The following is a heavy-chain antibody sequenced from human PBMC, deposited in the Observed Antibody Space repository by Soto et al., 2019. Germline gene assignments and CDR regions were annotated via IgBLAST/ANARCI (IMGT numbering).Heavy chain of an antibody. CDR1: GFTFSSYA. CDR2: IGAGGRST. CDR3: AKVRPSIDY. J-gene: IGHJ4*02. Sequence: PGGSLRLSCAASGFTFSSYAMTWVRQAPGKGLEWVSVIGAGGRSTYYADSVKGRFTVSRDNSKNTLYLQMNSLRAEDTAVYYCAKVRPSIDYWGQGTLVTVSS. V-gene: IGHV3-23*01. D-gene: IGHD6-25*01.